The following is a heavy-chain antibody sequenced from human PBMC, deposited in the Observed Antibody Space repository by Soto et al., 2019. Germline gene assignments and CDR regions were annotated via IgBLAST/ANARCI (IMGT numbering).Heavy chain of an antibody. CDR3: SRARYCTSPSCYNHYYYGMDI. J-gene: IGHJ6*02. CDR2: IGVYNGKT. D-gene: IGHD2-2*02. CDR1: GYTFTKYG. V-gene: IGHV1-18*04. Sequence: QEQLVQSGGEVKKPGASVRVSCKASGYTFTKYGITWVRQAPGQGLEWMGWIGVYNGKTNYARKLKGRVIMTADTSESTAYMELRSLRSDDTAVYYCSRARYCTSPSCYNHYYYGMDIWGQGTTVSVSS.